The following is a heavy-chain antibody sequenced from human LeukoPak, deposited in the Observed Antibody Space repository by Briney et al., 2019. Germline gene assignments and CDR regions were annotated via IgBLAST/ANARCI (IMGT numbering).Heavy chain of an antibody. D-gene: IGHD3-10*01. CDR2: IYHSGST. CDR1: GYSISSGYY. J-gene: IGHJ4*02. CDR3: ARRGSITGDY. V-gene: IGHV4-38-2*02. Sequence: SETLSLTCTVSGYSISSGYYWGWIRQPPGKGLEWIGSIYHSGSTYYNPSLKSRVTISVDTSKNQFSLKLSSVTAADTAVYYCARRGSITGDYWGQGTLVAVSS.